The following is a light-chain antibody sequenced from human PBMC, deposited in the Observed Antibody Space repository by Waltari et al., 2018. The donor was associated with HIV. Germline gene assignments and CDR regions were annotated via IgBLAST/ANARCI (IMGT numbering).Light chain of an antibody. CDR1: HSNFGANY. Sequence: QSVLTQPPSASGTPGQRLTIPCSGRHSNFGANYVYWYQQFPGAAPKLLIYRNRQRPSGVPDRFSGSKSGTSASLAISGLRSDDEANYYCATWDDSLSLWVFGGGTKLTVL. CDR3: ATWDDSLSLWV. J-gene: IGLJ3*02. CDR2: RNR. V-gene: IGLV1-47*01.